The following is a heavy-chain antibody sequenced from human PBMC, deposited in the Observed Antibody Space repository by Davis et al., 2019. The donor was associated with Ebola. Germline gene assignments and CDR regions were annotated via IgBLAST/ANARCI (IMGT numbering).Heavy chain of an antibody. CDR2: ITHSRST. V-gene: IGHV4-34*01. J-gene: IGHJ4*02. D-gene: IGHD2-21*01. CDR1: GSSFSGYS. CDR3: ARGDYSLYLFDY. Sequence: PSEPLSPTCALYGSSFSGYSWSWIPQPPGKGLEWIGEITHSRSTNYNPSLKSRLTISVDTSKNQFSLKLSSVTAADTAVYYCARGDYSLYLFDYWGQGTLVTVSS.